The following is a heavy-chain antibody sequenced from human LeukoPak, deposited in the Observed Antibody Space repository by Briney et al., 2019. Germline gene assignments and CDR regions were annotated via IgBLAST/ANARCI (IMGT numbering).Heavy chain of an antibody. D-gene: IGHD3-10*01. Sequence: ASVKVSCKASGYTFTTYDINWVRQTTGQGLERMGWMNPNSGNTGYAQKFQGRVTLTGNTSISTAYMELRSLSSEDTAVYYCARTQYGSGSPLYYWGQGSLVTVSS. CDR1: GYTFTTYD. CDR2: MNPNSGNT. CDR3: ARTQYGSGSPLYY. V-gene: IGHV1-8*03. J-gene: IGHJ4*02.